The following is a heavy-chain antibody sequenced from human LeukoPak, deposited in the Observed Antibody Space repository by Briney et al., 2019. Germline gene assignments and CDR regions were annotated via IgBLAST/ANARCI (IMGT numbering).Heavy chain of an antibody. CDR2: FDPEVDKI. Sequence: GASVKVSCKGSGKRLSGLSMAWVRQAPGKGLEWMGGFDPEVDKIRLAQKFQGRVTMTEDTSTDTAYMELNSLRSDDTAVYYCATRVLWRMLDCFDLWGQGTMVTVSS. J-gene: IGHJ3*01. CDR1: GKRLSGLS. D-gene: IGHD3-16*01. V-gene: IGHV1-24*01. CDR3: ATRVLWRMLDCFDL.